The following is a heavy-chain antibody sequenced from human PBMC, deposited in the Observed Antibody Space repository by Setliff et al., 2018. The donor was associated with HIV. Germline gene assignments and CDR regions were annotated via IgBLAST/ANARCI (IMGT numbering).Heavy chain of an antibody. V-gene: IGHV1-69*02. CDR1: GSTFNSHT. Sequence: GASVKVSCKASGSTFNSHTINWVRQAPGQGLDWMGRIIPILGVANYAQRFQGKVTITADKSTSTAYMELTSLRFDDTAMYYCVRGVQSPPHYSYYHMDVWGEGTMVTVSS. D-gene: IGHD3-3*01. J-gene: IGHJ6*03. CDR2: IIPILGVA. CDR3: VRGVQSPPHYSYYHMDV.